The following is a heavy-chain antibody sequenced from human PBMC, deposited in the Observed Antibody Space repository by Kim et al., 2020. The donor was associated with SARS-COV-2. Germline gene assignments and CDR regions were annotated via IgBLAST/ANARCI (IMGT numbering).Heavy chain of an antibody. V-gene: IGHV3-23*01. CDR3: ARDILGSGSRYDTFHF. Sequence: GGSLRLSCVGSGFTFSNFGMTWVRQAPGKGLEWVSGMSGSGSSRFYADSVKGRFTISSDNSKNSLFLEMNSLTSEDTAVYYCARDILGSGSRYDTFHFWGQGTMVTVAS. CDR1: GFTFSNFG. J-gene: IGHJ3*01. CDR2: MSGSGSSR. D-gene: IGHD3-10*01.